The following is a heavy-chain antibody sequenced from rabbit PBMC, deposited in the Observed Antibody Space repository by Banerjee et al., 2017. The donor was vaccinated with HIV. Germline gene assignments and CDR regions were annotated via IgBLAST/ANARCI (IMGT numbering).Heavy chain of an antibody. CDR3: ARGGYNSGWAFNL. Sequence: QSLEESGGDLVKPGASLTLTCTASGFSFSSSYWMCWVRQAPGKGLEWIGCISTGDDSTYYASWVNGRFSISRENTQNTVFLQMTSLTGADTDTYFCARGGYNSGWAFNLWGPGTLVTVS. D-gene: IGHD4-1*01. J-gene: IGHJ4*01. CDR2: ISTGDDST. CDR1: GFSFSSSYW. V-gene: IGHV1S40*01.